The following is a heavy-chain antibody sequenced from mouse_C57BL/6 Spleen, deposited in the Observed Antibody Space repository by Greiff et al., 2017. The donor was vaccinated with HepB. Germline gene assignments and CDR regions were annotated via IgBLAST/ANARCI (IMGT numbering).Heavy chain of an antibody. V-gene: IGHV1-7*01. Sequence: VQLQQSGAELAKPGASVKLSCKASGYTFTSYWMHWVKQRPGQGLEWIGYINPSSGYTKYNQKVKDKATLTADTSSSTAYMQLSSLTYEDSAVYYCARWESDGAMDYWGHRTSVTVSS. CDR2: INPSSGYT. CDR3: ARWESDGAMDY. CDR1: GYTFTSYW. D-gene: IGHD2-3*01. J-gene: IGHJ4*01.